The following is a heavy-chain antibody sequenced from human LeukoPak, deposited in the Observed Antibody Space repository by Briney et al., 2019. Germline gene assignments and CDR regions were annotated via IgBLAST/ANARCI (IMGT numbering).Heavy chain of an antibody. CDR2: INPNSGGT. V-gene: IGHV1-2*02. D-gene: IGHD3-10*01. CDR3: ARAAGSGSPFDY. J-gene: IGHJ4*02. CDR1: GYTFTGYY. Sequence: GASVKVSCKASGYTFTGYYMHWVRQAPGQGLEWMGWINPNSGGTNYAQKFRGRVTMTRDTSISTAYMELSRLRSDDTAVYYCARAAGSGSPFDYWGQGTLVTVSS.